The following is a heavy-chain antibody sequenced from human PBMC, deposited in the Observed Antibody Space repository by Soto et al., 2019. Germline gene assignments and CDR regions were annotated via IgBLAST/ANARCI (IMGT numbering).Heavy chain of an antibody. CDR1: GGSITSSSFY. D-gene: IGHD1-26*01. J-gene: IGHJ4*02. CDR3: ARRRIVPTTNFDY. CDR2: IFHTGAT. V-gene: IGHV4-39*01. Sequence: SETLSLTCTVSGGSITSSSFYWGWIRQPPGKGLEWIWHIFHTGATYYNPTLKSRLRMSVDTSKNQFPLNLSSVTATDTAVYYCARRRIVPTTNFDYWGQGTLVTVSS.